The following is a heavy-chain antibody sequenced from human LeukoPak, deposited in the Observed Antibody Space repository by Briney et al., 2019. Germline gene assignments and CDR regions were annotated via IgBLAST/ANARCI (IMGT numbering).Heavy chain of an antibody. D-gene: IGHD3-3*01. CDR2: INHSGST. CDR3: ARHGATYYDFWSGPMGGYYFDY. V-gene: IGHV4-34*01. CDR1: GGSFSGYY. J-gene: IGHJ4*02. Sequence: SETLSLTCAVYGGSFSGYYWSWLRQPPGKGLEWIGEINHSGSTNYNPSLKSRVTISVDTSKNQFSLKLSSVTAADTAVYYCARHGATYYDFWSGPMGGYYFDYWGQGTLVTVSS.